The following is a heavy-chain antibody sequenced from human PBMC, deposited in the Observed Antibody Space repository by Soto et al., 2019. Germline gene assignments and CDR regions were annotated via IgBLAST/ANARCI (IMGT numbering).Heavy chain of an antibody. Sequence: QVQLVQSGAEVKKPGASVKVSCKASGYAFTSYAMHWVRQAPGQRLEWMGWINAGNGNTKYSQKFQGRVTITRDTSASTAYMELSSLTSAGTAVYYCAREEGYWSGGSCYSGVIDYWGQGTLVTVSS. J-gene: IGHJ4*02. CDR2: INAGNGNT. D-gene: IGHD2-15*01. CDR1: GYAFTSYA. V-gene: IGHV1-3*01. CDR3: AREEGYWSGGSCYSGVIDY.